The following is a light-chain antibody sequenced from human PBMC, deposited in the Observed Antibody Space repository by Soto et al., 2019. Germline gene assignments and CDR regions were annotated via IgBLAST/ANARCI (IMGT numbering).Light chain of an antibody. Sequence: QLVLTQSPSASASLGASVKVTCTLRSGHSSYAIAWYQQQSEKGPRFLMKVDSDGSHRKGDGIPDRFSGSSSGTERYLTISSLQSEDEADYYCQTWGPGIWVFGGGTKLIVL. CDR1: SGHSSYA. CDR2: VDSDGSH. CDR3: QTWGPGIWV. J-gene: IGLJ3*02. V-gene: IGLV4-69*01.